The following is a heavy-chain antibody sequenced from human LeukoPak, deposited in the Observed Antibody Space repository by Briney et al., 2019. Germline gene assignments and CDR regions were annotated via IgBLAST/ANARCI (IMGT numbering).Heavy chain of an antibody. D-gene: IGHD3-10*01. Sequence: PGRSLRLSCAASGFTFSSYGMHWVRQAPGKGLEWVAVIWYDGSNKYYADSVKGRFTISRDNSKNTLYLQMNSLRAEDTAVYYCARGYCSGSPGIDYWGQGTLVTVSS. V-gene: IGHV3-33*01. J-gene: IGHJ4*02. CDR1: GFTFSSYG. CDR2: IWYDGSNK. CDR3: ARGYCSGSPGIDY.